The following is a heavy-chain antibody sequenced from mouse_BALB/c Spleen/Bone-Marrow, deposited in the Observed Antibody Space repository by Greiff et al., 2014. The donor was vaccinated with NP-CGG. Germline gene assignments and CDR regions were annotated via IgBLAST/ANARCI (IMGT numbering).Heavy chain of an antibody. V-gene: IGHV5-6-4*01. CDR1: GFTFSSYT. CDR3: TRDPFCYGSSYAMDY. J-gene: IGHJ4*01. CDR2: ISSGGSYT. Sequence: DVMLVESGGGLVKPGGSLKLSCAASGFTFSSYTMSWVRQTPEKRLEWVATISSGGSYTYYPDSVKGRFAISRDNAKNTLYLQMSSLKSEDTAMYYCTRDPFCYGSSYAMDYWGQGTSVTVSS. D-gene: IGHD1-1*01.